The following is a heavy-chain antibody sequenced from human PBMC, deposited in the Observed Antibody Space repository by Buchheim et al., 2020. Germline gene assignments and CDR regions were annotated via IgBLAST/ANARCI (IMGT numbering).Heavy chain of an antibody. J-gene: IGHJ4*02. D-gene: IGHD1-26*01. CDR1: SGSVTNGVHY. CDR2: IYDRGIT. Sequence: QVQLQESGPGLVKPSETLSLTCSVSSGSVTNGVHYWSWIRQPPGKGLEWIGHIYDRGITYYNSSLKSRVTMSLDASKNAFSLKLNSVTAADTALYFCARIFSGDYALDYWGQGIL. V-gene: IGHV4-61*08. CDR3: ARIFSGDYALDY.